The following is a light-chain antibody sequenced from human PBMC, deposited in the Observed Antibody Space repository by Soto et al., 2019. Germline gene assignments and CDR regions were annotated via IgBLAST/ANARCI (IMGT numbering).Light chain of an antibody. CDR1: QGVSSY. V-gene: IGKV3-20*01. Sequence: EIVLTQSPGTLSLSPGERATLSCRASQGVSSYLAWYQQKPGQAPRLLIYDASNRATGIPARFSGSGPGTDFTLTISRLEPEDFAVYYCQQYGSSRLTFGGGTKVDIK. CDR3: QQYGSSRLT. CDR2: DAS. J-gene: IGKJ4*01.